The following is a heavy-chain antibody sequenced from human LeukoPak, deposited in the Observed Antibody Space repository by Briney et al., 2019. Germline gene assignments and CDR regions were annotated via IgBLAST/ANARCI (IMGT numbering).Heavy chain of an antibody. Sequence: GGSLRLSCVTSGFTFSNYDINWVRQAPGKGLEWVSVLYSGGSTYYTDSVKGRFTISRDNSNNTLYLQMNNLRAEDTAVYYCAMDSAWLPLKFDYWGPGTLVAVST. V-gene: IGHV3-66*01. CDR2: LYSGGST. J-gene: IGHJ4*02. D-gene: IGHD5-24*01. CDR1: GFTFSNYD. CDR3: AMDSAWLPLKFDY.